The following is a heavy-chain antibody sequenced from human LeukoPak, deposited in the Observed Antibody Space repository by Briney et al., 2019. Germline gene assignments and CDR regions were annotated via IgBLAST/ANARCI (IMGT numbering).Heavy chain of an antibody. CDR3: AREGYSGYGRGAFDI. CDR1: GYTFTSYG. J-gene: IGHJ3*02. D-gene: IGHD5-12*01. V-gene: IGHV1-18*01. Sequence: ASVKVSFKASGYTFTSYGISWVRQAPGQGLEWMGRISAYNGNTNYAQKLQGRVTMTTDTSTSTAYMELRSLRSDDTAVYYCAREGYSGYGRGAFDIWGQGTMVTVSS. CDR2: ISAYNGNT.